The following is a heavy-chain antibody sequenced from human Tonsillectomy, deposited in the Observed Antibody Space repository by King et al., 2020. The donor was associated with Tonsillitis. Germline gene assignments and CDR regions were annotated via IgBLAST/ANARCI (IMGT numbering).Heavy chain of an antibody. CDR1: GGSINSSRYY. V-gene: IGHV4-39*01. CDR2: IYYSGST. D-gene: IGHD4-23*01. CDR3: ARHLLATVVTPAWFDP. J-gene: IGHJ5*02. Sequence: QLQESGQGLVKPSETLSLTCTVSGGSINSSRYYWGWIRQPPGKGLEWIGSIYYSGSTYYNPSLKSRVTISVDTSKNQFSLKLNSVTAADTAVYYCARHLLATVVTPAWFDPWGQGTLVTVSS.